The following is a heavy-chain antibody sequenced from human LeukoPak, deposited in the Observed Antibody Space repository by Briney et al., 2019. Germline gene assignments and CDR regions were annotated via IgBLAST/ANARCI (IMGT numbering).Heavy chain of an antibody. V-gene: IGHV3-7*03. CDR1: GITFGSYW. J-gene: IGHJ6*02. Sequence: GGSLRLSCAASGITFGSYWMNWARQAPGKGLEWVASINHNGNVNYYVDSVKGRFTISRDNAKNSLYLQMSNLRAEDTAVYFCARGGGLDVWGQGATVTVSS. CDR3: ARGGGLDV. CDR2: INHNGNVN. D-gene: IGHD3-16*01.